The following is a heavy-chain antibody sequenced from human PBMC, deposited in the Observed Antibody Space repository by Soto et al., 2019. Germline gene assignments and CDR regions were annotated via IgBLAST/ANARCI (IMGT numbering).Heavy chain of an antibody. Sequence: PSETLSLTCTVSGGSISSYYWSWIRQPPGKGLEWIGYIYYSGSTNYNPSLKSRVTISVDTSKNQFSLKLSSVTAADTAVYYCARHFTYRSSGWYKDPLPRAFDIWGQGTMVTVSS. D-gene: IGHD6-19*01. CDR2: IYYSGST. CDR3: ARHFTYRSSGWYKDPLPRAFDI. V-gene: IGHV4-59*08. CDR1: GGSISSYY. J-gene: IGHJ3*02.